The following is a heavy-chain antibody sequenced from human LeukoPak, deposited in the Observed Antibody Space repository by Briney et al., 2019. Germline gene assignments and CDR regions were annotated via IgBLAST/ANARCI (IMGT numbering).Heavy chain of an antibody. CDR1: GGTFSSYA. CDR3: ARRAVTMVRGVITPIWFDP. J-gene: IGHJ5*02. Sequence: GASVKVSCKASGGTFSSYAISWVRQAPGQGLEWMGGIIPIFGTANYAQKFQGRVTITADESTSTAYMELSSLRSEDMAVYYCARRAVTMVRGVITPIWFDPWGQGTLVTVSS. CDR2: IIPIFGTA. V-gene: IGHV1-69*13. D-gene: IGHD3-10*01.